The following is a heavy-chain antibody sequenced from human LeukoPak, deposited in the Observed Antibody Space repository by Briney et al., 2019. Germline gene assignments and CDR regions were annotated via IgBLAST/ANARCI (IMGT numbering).Heavy chain of an antibody. Sequence: ASVKVSCKASGYTFTSYYMHWVRQAPGQGLEWMEIINPSGGSTSYAQKFQGGVTMTRDMSTSTVYMELSSLRSEDTAVYYCFGRGIVVAGGAAFDIWGQGTMVTVSS. CDR2: INPSGGST. D-gene: IGHD3-22*01. J-gene: IGHJ3*02. V-gene: IGHV1-46*01. CDR1: GYTFTSYY. CDR3: FGRGIVVAGGAAFDI.